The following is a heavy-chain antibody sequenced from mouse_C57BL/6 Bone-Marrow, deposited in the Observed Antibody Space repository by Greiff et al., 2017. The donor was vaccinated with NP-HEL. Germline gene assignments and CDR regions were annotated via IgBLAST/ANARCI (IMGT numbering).Heavy chain of an antibody. CDR2: ISSGGSYS. CDR3: GRYYGDAEAY. D-gene: IGHD2-13*01. CDR1: GFTFSTYG. J-gene: IGHJ3*01. V-gene: IGHV5-6*01. Sequence: EVMLVESGGDLVQPGGSLKLSCAASGFTFSTYGMSWVRQTPDKRLEWVATISSGGSYSSYPDGVTGRFTISSDNAKNTLYLQMSSLKAEDTAMYYCGRYYGDAEAYWGQGTLVTVSA.